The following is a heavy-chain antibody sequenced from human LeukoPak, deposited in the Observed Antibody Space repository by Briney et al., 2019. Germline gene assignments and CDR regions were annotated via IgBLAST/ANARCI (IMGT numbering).Heavy chain of an antibody. CDR3: ARDIPLDVSMVRGVTDPDY. CDR2: IIPILGIA. CDR1: GGTFSSYA. D-gene: IGHD3-10*01. V-gene: IGHV1-69*04. J-gene: IGHJ4*02. Sequence: GASVKVSCKASGGTFSSYAISWVRQAPGQGLEWMGRIIPILGIANYAQKFQGRVTITADKSTSTAYMELSSLRSEDTAVYYCARDIPLDVSMVRGVTDPDYWGQGTLVTVSS.